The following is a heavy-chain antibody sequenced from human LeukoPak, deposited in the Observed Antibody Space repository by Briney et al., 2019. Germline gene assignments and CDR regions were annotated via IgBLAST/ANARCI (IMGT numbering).Heavy chain of an antibody. D-gene: IGHD6-13*01. Sequence: SETLSLTCTVSGGSISSYYWSWNRQPAGKGLEWIGRIYTSGSTNYNPSLKSRVTMSVDTSKNQFSLKLSSVTAADTAVYYCARGSSWGEAGDAFDIWGQGTMVTVSS. J-gene: IGHJ3*02. CDR1: GGSISSYY. V-gene: IGHV4-4*07. CDR3: ARGSSWGEAGDAFDI. CDR2: IYTSGST.